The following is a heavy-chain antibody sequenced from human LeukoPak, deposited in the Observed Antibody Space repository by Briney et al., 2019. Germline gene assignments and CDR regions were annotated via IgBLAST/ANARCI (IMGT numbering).Heavy chain of an antibody. J-gene: IGHJ3*02. V-gene: IGHV3-53*01. Sequence: GGSLRLSCAASGFTVSSNYMSWVRQAPGKGLEWVSVIYSGGSTYYADSVKGRFTISRDNSKNTLYLQMNSPRAEDTAVYYCARGRGRAVAAKGDAFDIWGQGTMVTVSS. CDR1: GFTVSSNY. D-gene: IGHD6-19*01. CDR3: ARGRGRAVAAKGDAFDI. CDR2: IYSGGST.